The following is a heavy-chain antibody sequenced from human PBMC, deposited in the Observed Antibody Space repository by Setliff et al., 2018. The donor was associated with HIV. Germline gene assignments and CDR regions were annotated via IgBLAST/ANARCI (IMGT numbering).Heavy chain of an antibody. CDR3: AKLTPFDY. Sequence: PSETLSLTCTVSGDSVSSRSYYWSWIRQPPGKGLEWIGYIYYSGSTNYNPSLKSRVTVSVDTSKNQFSLKLSSVTAADTAVYYCAKLTPFDYWGQGTLVTVSS. D-gene: IGHD7-27*01. V-gene: IGHV4-61*01. CDR2: IYYSGST. CDR1: GDSVSSRSYY. J-gene: IGHJ4*02.